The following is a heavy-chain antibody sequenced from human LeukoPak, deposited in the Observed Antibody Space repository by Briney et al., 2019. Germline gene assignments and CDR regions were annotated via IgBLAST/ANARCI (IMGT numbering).Heavy chain of an antibody. CDR1: GFIFRSYS. CDR2: ISSGSNTI. D-gene: IGHD3-3*01. V-gene: IGHV3-48*04. J-gene: IGHJ4*02. Sequence: GGSLRLSCAGSGFIFRSYSMNWVRQAPGKGLEWVSYISSGSNTIYYADSLKGRFTISRDNAKNSLYLQMNSLRAEDTAVYYCARGIDFWSGFDYWGQRTLVTVSS. CDR3: ARGIDFWSGFDY.